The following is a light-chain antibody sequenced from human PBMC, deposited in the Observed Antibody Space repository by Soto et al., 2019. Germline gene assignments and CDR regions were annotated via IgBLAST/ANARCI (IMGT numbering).Light chain of an antibody. Sequence: PGERATLSCRASQRVSSYLAWYQQKPGQAPRLLIYDASNRATGIPARFSGSGSGTDFTLTISSLEPEDFAVYYCQQRSHWPPTFGQGTKVELK. J-gene: IGKJ1*01. CDR1: QRVSSY. V-gene: IGKV3-11*01. CDR2: DAS. CDR3: QQRSHWPPT.